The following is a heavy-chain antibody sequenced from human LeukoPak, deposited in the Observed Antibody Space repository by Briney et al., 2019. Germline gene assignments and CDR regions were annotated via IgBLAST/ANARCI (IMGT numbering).Heavy chain of an antibody. J-gene: IGHJ6*03. CDR3: ASANYYYYYYMDV. Sequence: SETLSLTCTVSGGSISSYYWSWIRQPPGKGLEWIGYIYYSGSTNYNPSLKSRVTILVDTSKNQFSLKLSSVTAADTAVYYCASANYYYYYYMDVWGKGTTVTVSS. CDR1: GGSISSYY. CDR2: IYYSGST. V-gene: IGHV4-59*01.